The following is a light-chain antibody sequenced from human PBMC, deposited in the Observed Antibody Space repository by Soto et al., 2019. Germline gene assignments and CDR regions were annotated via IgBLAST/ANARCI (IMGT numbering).Light chain of an antibody. V-gene: IGLV3-1*01. CDR2: QDS. J-gene: IGLJ2*01. CDR1: KLGDKY. CDR3: QAWDSSTPSVV. Sequence: SYELTQPPSVSVSPGQTASITCSGDKLGDKYACWYQQKPGQSPALVIYQDSKRPSGIPERFSGSNSGNTATLTISGTQAMDEADYYCQAWDSSTPSVVFGGGTKLTVL.